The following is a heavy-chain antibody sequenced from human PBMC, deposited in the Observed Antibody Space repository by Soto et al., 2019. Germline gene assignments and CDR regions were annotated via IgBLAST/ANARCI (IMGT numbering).Heavy chain of an antibody. J-gene: IGHJ4*02. CDR2: ISYDGSNK. D-gene: IGHD4-17*01. Sequence: GGSLRLSCAASGFTFSSYGMHWVRQAPGKGLEWVAVISYDGSNKYYADSVKGRFTISRDNSKNTLYLQMNSLRAEDTAVYYCAKGSGRYGDYVVYWGQGTLVTVSS. CDR3: AKGSGRYGDYVVY. V-gene: IGHV3-30*18. CDR1: GFTFSSYG.